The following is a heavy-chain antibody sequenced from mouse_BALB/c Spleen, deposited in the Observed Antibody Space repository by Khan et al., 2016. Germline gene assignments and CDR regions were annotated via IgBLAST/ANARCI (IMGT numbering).Heavy chain of an antibody. V-gene: IGHV3-2*02. Sequence: EVKLLESGPGLVKPSQSLSLTCTVTGYSITSDYAWNWIRQFPGNKLEWMGYISYSGSTSYNPSLKSRISITRDTSKNQFFLQLNSVTTEDPATXYCARHDYFDYWGQGTTLTVSS. CDR3: ARHDYFDY. CDR1: GYSITSDYA. J-gene: IGHJ2*01. CDR2: ISYSGST.